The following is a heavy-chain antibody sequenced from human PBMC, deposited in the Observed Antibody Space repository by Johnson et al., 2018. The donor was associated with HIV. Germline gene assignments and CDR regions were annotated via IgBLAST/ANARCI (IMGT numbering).Heavy chain of an antibody. Sequence: QVQLVESGGGVVQPGRSLRLSCAASGFTFSSYAMHWVRQAPGKGLAWVAVISYDGSNKYYADSVRGRFPISRDNSKNTRYLQRNSLGAEDTVVYYCARDGHGIWENAAFDVWGQGTMVTVSS. CDR3: ARDGHGIWENAAFDV. CDR2: ISYDGSNK. CDR1: GFTFSSYA. V-gene: IGHV3-30*04. D-gene: IGHD1-26*01. J-gene: IGHJ3*01.